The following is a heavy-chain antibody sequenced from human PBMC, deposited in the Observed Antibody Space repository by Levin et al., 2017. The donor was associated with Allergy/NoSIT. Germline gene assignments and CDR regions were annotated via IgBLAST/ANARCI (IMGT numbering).Heavy chain of an antibody. J-gene: IGHJ6*02. Sequence: GESLKISCAASGFTFSSYAMHWVRQAPGKGLEWVAVISYDGSNKYYADSVKGRFTISRDNSKNTLYLQMNSLRAEDTAVYYCARDQGEQRYYYYGMDVWGQGTTVTVSS. CDR3: ARDQGEQRYYYYGMDV. CDR1: GFTFSSYA. CDR2: ISYDGSNK. V-gene: IGHV3-30*04. D-gene: IGHD6-25*01.